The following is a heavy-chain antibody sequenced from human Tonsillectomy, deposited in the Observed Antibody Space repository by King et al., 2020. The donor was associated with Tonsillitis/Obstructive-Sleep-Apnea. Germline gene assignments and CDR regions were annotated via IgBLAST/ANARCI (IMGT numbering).Heavy chain of an antibody. CDR3: AKGLRLLYFYYMDV. CDR2: ISWNSGNI. CDR1: GFSFDEYA. J-gene: IGHJ6*03. Sequence: VQLVESGGGLVQPGRSLRLSCVASGFSFDEYAMHWVRQVPGKGLEWVSGISWNSGNIGYADSVKGRFTVSRDNAKKFLYLQMNSLRAEDTALYYCAKGLRLLYFYYMDVWGNGTTVTVSS. D-gene: IGHD2-15*01. V-gene: IGHV3-9*01.